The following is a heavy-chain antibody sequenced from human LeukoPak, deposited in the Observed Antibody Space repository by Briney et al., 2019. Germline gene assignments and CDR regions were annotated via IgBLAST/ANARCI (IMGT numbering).Heavy chain of an antibody. CDR2: TSGNGDST. CDR3: ATEVYAGNWFDP. Sequence: GGSLRLSCAASGFTFSTCAMHWVRQAPGKGLEYVAATSGNGDSTYYANSVKGRFTISRANSKNTLYLQMGNLRAEEPAFYYCATEVYAGNWFDPWGQGTLVTVSS. J-gene: IGHJ5*02. CDR1: GFTFSTCA. D-gene: IGHD2-8*01. V-gene: IGHV3-64*01.